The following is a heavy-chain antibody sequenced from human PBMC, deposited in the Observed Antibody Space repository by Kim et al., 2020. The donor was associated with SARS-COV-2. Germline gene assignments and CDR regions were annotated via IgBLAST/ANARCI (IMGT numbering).Heavy chain of an antibody. D-gene: IGHD6-19*01. V-gene: IGHV3-30*18. CDR3: AKGGSSAWPCDR. J-gene: IGHJ5*02. Sequence: GGSLRLSCVASGFSFSDYGMHWVRQAPGKGLEWVAVISYEGSNKNYGNSVKGRFTISRDNSNNTLYLQMSSLTTEDTAVYYCAKGGSSAWPCDRWGQGTLVTVSP. CDR2: ISYEGSNK. CDR1: GFSFSDYG.